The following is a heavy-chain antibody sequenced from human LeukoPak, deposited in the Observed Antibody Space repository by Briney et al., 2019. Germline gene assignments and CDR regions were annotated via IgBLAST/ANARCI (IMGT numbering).Heavy chain of an antibody. Sequence: ASVKVSCKASGYTFTSYGISWVRQAPGQGLEWMGWISAYNGNTNYAQKLQGRVTMTTDTSTSTAYMELRSLRSDDTAVYYCARTLKADFWSGYDNFDYWGQGTLVTVSS. D-gene: IGHD3-3*01. CDR3: ARTLKADFWSGYDNFDY. V-gene: IGHV1-18*01. J-gene: IGHJ4*02. CDR1: GYTFTSYG. CDR2: ISAYNGNT.